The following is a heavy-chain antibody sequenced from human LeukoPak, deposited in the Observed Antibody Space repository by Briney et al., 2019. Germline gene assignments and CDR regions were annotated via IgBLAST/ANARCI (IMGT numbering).Heavy chain of an antibody. CDR1: GGSISSYY. CDR3: ARTGGSYARDYYYGMDV. CDR2: ISDIGSI. Sequence: PSETLSLTCTVSGGSISSYYWSWIRQPPGKGLEWIAYISDIGSINYNPSLKSRVTISVDTSKNQFSLKLSSVTAADTAVYYCARTGGSYARDYYYGMDVWGQGTTVTVSS. J-gene: IGHJ6*02. V-gene: IGHV4-59*01. D-gene: IGHD1-26*01.